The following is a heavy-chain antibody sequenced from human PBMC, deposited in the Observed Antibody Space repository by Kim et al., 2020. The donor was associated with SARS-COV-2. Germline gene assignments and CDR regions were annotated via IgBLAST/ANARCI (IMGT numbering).Heavy chain of an antibody. V-gene: IGHV3-23*01. J-gene: IGHJ4*02. CDR1: GFTFSSYA. CDR2: ISGSGGST. Sequence: GGSLRLSCAASGFTFSSYAMSWVRQAPGKGLEWVSAISGSGGSTYYADSVKGRFTISRDNSKNTLYLQMNSLRAEDTAVYYCAKGQSRGSRPVAAPEFDYWGQGTLVTVSS. D-gene: IGHD6-19*01. CDR3: AKGQSRGSRPVAAPEFDY.